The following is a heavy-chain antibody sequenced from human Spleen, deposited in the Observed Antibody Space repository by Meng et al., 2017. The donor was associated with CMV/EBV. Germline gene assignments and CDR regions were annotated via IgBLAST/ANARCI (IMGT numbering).Heavy chain of an antibody. Sequence: GGSLRLSCAASGFTFSSYSMNWVRQAPGKGLECVSSISSSSSYIYYADSVKGRFTISRDNSKNTLYLQMNSLRAEDTAVYYCARDRGAYYDFWSGYYEENYYYGMDVWGQGTTVTVSS. CDR1: GFTFSSYS. CDR2: ISSSSSYI. CDR3: ARDRGAYYDFWSGYYEENYYYGMDV. D-gene: IGHD3-3*01. J-gene: IGHJ6*02. V-gene: IGHV3-21*01.